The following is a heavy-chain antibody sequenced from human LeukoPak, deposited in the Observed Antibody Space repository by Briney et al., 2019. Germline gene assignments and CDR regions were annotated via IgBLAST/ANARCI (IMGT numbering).Heavy chain of an antibody. Sequence: GGSLRLSCAASGFTFSSYSMNWVRQAPGKGLEWVSSISSSSSYIYYADSVKGRFTISRDNAKNSLYLQTNSLRAEDTALYYCARNSGAGYYFYMDVWGKGTAVTVSS. D-gene: IGHD3-10*01. V-gene: IGHV3-21*04. J-gene: IGHJ6*03. CDR1: GFTFSSYS. CDR3: ARNSGAGYYFYMDV. CDR2: ISSSSSYI.